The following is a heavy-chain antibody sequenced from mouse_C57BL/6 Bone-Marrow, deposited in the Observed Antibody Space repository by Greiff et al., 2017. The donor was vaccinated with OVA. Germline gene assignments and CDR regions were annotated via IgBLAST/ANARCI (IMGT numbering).Heavy chain of an antibody. D-gene: IGHD2-1*01. CDR2: IDPSDSYT. CDR1: GYTFTSYW. CDR3: ACNYVAWFAY. J-gene: IGHJ3*01. V-gene: IGHV1-69*01. Sequence: VQLQQPGAELVMPGASVKLSCKASGYTFTSYWMHWVKQRPGQGLEWIGEIDPSDSYTNYNQKFKGKSTLTVDKSSSTAYMQLSSLTSEDSAVYYCACNYVAWFAYWGQGTLVTVSA.